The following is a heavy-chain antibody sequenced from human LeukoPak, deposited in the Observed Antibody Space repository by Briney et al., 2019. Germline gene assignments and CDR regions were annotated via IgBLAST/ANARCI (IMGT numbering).Heavy chain of an antibody. CDR1: GYTFTSYY. Sequence: ASVKVSCKASGYTFTSYYMHWVRQAPGQGLEWMGIINPSGGSTSYAQKFQGRVTMTRDTSTSTVYMELSSLRSEDTAVYYCARDLMSSGGSCYSLLCRMRPNRHAFDIWGQGTMVTVSS. V-gene: IGHV1-46*01. CDR3: ARDLMSSGGSCYSLLCRMRPNRHAFDI. D-gene: IGHD2-15*01. CDR2: INPSGGST. J-gene: IGHJ3*02.